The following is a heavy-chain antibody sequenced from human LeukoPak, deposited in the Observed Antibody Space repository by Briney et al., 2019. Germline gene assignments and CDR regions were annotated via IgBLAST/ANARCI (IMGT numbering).Heavy chain of an antibody. CDR2: INPSGGST. CDR3: AREVFPPNISDFWSGLGPYYFDGMDV. CDR1: GYTFTSDY. D-gene: IGHD3-3*01. J-gene: IGHJ6*02. V-gene: IGHV1-46*01. Sequence: GASVKVSFKSSGYTFTSDYMHWVRQAPGQGLEWMGIINPSGGSTSYTQKFPGRVTMTRDTSTSTVYMELSSLRSEDTAVYCCAREVFPPNISDFWSGLGPYYFDGMDVWGQGTTVTVSS.